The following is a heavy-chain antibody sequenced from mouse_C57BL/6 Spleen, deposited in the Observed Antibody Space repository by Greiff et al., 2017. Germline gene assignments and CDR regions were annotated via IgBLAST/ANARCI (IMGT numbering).Heavy chain of an antibody. D-gene: IGHD2-2*01. V-gene: IGHV1-54*01. CDR1: GYAFTNYL. J-gene: IGHJ2*01. Sequence: QVQLQQSGAELVRPGPSVKVSCKASGYAFTNYLIEWVKQRPGQGLEWIGVINPGSGGTNYNEKFKGKATLTADKSSSTAYMQLSSLTSEDSEVYFCAREVTTGGFDYWGQGTTLTVSS. CDR3: AREVTTGGFDY. CDR2: INPGSGGT.